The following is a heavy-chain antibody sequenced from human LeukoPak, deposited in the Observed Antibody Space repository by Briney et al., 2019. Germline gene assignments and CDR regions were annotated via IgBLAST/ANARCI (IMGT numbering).Heavy chain of an antibody. CDR3: ARELAAAGTTPGY. J-gene: IGHJ4*02. V-gene: IGHV3-11*06. Sequence: GGSLRLSCAASGFTFSDYYMSWIRQAPGKGLEWVSYISSSSSYTNYADSVKGRFTISRDNAKNSLYLQMNSLRAEDTAVYYCARELAAAGTTPGYWGQGTLVTVSS. CDR2: ISSSSSYT. CDR1: GFTFSDYY. D-gene: IGHD6-13*01.